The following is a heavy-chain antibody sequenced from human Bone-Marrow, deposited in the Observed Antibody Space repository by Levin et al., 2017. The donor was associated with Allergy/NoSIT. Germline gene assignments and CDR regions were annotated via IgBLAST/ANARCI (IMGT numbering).Heavy chain of an antibody. CDR3: AMPVHWGPYVTHYQYALDV. Sequence: GGSLRLSCAASGLTFDTYAMNWVRQAPGKGLEWVSGISRSGGSTYYADSVKGRFTISRDTSKILLHLQMNSLRAEDTAVYYCAMPVHWGPYVTHYQYALDVWGQGTTVTVSS. J-gene: IGHJ6*02. CDR2: ISRSGGST. V-gene: IGHV3-23*01. CDR1: GLTFDTYA. D-gene: IGHD3-16*01.